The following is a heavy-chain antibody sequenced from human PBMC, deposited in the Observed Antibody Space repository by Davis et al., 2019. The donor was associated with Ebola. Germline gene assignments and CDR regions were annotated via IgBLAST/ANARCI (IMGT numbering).Heavy chain of an antibody. CDR2: LYHGGGT. CDR1: GDSISSGDHY. Sequence: SETLSLTCTVSGDSISSGDHYWTWIRQPPGKGLEWIGNLYHGGGTNYSPSLTSRLTISVDTSKNQFSLELSSVTAADTAVYYCARVKDFWSGLDYWGQGTLVTVSS. CDR3: ARVKDFWSGLDY. V-gene: IGHV4-61*08. J-gene: IGHJ4*02. D-gene: IGHD3-3*01.